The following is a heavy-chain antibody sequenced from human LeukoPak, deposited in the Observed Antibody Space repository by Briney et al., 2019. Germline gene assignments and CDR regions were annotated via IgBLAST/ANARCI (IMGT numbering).Heavy chain of an antibody. J-gene: IGHJ4*02. CDR1: GYSISSGYY. D-gene: IGHD3-9*01. CDR2: IYHSGST. CDR3: ASDDILTGFDY. V-gene: IGHV4-38-2*02. Sequence: SETLSLTCTVSGYSISSGYYWGWIRQPPGKGLEWIGSIYHSGSTYYNPSLKSRVTISVDTSKNQFSLKVSSVTAADTAVYYCASDDILTGFDYWGQGTLVTVSS.